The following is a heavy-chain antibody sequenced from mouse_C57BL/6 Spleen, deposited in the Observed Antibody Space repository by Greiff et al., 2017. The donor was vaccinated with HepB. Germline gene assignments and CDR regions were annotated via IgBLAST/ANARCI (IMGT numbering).Heavy chain of an antibody. CDR2: IDPSDSET. Sequence: QVQLQQPGAELVRPGSSVKLSCKASGYTFTSYWMHWVKQRPIQGLEWIGNIDPSDSETHYNQKFKDKATLTVDKSSSTAYMQLSSLTSEDSEVYYCALYGNLYYFDYWGQGTTLTVSS. D-gene: IGHD2-1*01. J-gene: IGHJ2*01. CDR1: GYTFTSYW. V-gene: IGHV1-52*01. CDR3: ALYGNLYYFDY.